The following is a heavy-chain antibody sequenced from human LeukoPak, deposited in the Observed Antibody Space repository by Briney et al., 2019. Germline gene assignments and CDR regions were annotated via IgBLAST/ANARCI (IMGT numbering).Heavy chain of an antibody. J-gene: IGHJ1*01. CDR1: GFTFSSYA. Sequence: GGSLRLSCSASGFTFSSYAMHWARQAPGKGLEYVSSISSDGGSTYYADSVKGRFTLSRDNSKNTLYLQMSSLRAEGTAVYYCVIADDYVGNSGYVRHWGQGNLGTGS. CDR2: ISSDGGST. D-gene: IGHD4-23*01. V-gene: IGHV3-64D*06. CDR3: VIADDYVGNSGYVRH.